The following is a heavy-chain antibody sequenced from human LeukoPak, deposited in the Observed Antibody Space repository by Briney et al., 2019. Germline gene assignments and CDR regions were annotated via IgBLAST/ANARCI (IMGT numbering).Heavy chain of an antibody. CDR1: GFTFSTYW. D-gene: IGHD2-2*01. V-gene: IGHV3-21*01. J-gene: IGHJ3*02. CDR2: ISSSSSYI. CDR3: ARGKWYHCSSTSCPPLDAFDI. Sequence: PGGSLRLSCAASGFTFSTYWMSWVRQAPGKGLEWVSSISSSSSYIYYADSVKGRFTISRDNAKNSLYLQMNSLRAEDTAVYYCARGKWYHCSSTSCPPLDAFDIWGQGTMVTVSS.